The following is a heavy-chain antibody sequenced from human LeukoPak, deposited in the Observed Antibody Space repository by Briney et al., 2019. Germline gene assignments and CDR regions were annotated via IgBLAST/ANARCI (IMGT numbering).Heavy chain of an antibody. J-gene: IGHJ5*02. Sequence: PGGSLRLSCAVSGFRVSDYYMSWVRQAPGKGLEWVGLIRDSGEAFYADFARGRFAIYRDESENTLYLQMNSLRVEDTALYSCARDRAANQDWVEFDPWGQGTPVIVSS. V-gene: IGHV3-66*03. CDR1: GFRVSDYY. CDR3: ARDRAANQDWVEFDP. CDR2: IRDSGEA. D-gene: IGHD3/OR15-3a*01.